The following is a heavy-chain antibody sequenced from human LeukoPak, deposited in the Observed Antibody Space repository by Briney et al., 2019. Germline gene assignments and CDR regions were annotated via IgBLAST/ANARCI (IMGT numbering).Heavy chain of an antibody. Sequence: GGSLRLSCAASGNYWMHWVRQAPGKGLVWVSHINSDGSWTSYADSVKGRFTISKDNAKNTVYLQMNNLRVEDTAVYYCVSFYEAYWGRGTLVTVSS. CDR1: GNYW. J-gene: IGHJ4*02. CDR2: INSDGSWT. D-gene: IGHD2/OR15-2a*01. V-gene: IGHV3-74*01. CDR3: VSFYEAY.